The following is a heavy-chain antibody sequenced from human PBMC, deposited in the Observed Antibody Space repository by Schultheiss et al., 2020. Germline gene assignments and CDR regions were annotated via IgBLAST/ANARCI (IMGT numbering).Heavy chain of an antibody. CDR3: ARYRFTGMDV. D-gene: IGHD3-3*01. V-gene: IGHV3-66*01. J-gene: IGHJ6*02. Sequence: GGSLRLSCAASGFTFSIYSMNWVRQAPGKGLEWVSVIYSGGSTYYADSVKGRFTISRDNAKNTLYLQMNSLRAEDTAVYYCARYRFTGMDVWGQGTTVTVSS. CDR1: GFTFSIYS. CDR2: IYSGGST.